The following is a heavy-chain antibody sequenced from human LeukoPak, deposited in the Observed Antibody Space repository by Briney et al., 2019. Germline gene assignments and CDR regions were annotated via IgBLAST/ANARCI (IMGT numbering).Heavy chain of an antibody. V-gene: IGHV3-48*02. J-gene: IGHJ4*02. CDR2: ISSSSSTI. D-gene: IGHD5-18*01. CDR1: GFTFSGYR. CDR3: ARASNSGYSYGYGY. Sequence: GGSLRLSCAASGFTFSGYRMNWVRQAPGKGLEWVSYISSSSSTIYYADAVKGRFTISRDNAKNSLYLQMNSLRDEDTAVYYCARASNSGYSYGYGYWGQETLVTVSS.